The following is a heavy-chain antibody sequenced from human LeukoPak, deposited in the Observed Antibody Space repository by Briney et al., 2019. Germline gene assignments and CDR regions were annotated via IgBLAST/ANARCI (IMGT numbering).Heavy chain of an antibody. CDR3: ARGVTTAGNTFNWFDP. CDR1: GFAVSSNY. V-gene: IGHV3-53*01. Sequence: PGGSLRLSCAASGFAVSSNYMSWVRQAPGKGLEWFSFIYSGGSTYYADSVKGRFTISRDNSKNTLYLQMNSLRAEDTAVYYCARGVTTAGNTFNWFDPWGQGTLVTVSS. CDR2: IYSGGST. D-gene: IGHD6-13*01. J-gene: IGHJ5*02.